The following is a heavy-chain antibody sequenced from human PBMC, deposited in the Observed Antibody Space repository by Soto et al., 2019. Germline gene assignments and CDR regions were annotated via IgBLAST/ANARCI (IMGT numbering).Heavy chain of an antibody. CDR2: ISSSSSTI. CDR1: GFTFSSYS. J-gene: IGHJ6*02. Sequence: EVQLVESGGGLVQPGGSLRLSCAASGFTFSSYSMNWVRQATGKGLEWVSYISSSSSTIYYADSVKGRFTISRDNAKNSLYLQMNSLRAEDTAVYYCARDGEGTESLGNCSGGSCYFDYYYYGMDVWGQGTTVTVSS. V-gene: IGHV3-48*01. CDR3: ARDGEGTESLGNCSGGSCYFDYYYYGMDV. D-gene: IGHD2-15*01.